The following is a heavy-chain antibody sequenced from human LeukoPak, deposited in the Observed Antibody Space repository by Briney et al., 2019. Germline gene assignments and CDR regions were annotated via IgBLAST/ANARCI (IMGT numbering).Heavy chain of an antibody. Sequence: GGSLRLSCAASGFTFSSYAMSWVRQAPGKGLEWVSAISGSGGSTYYADSVKGRFTISRDNSKNTLYLQMNSLRAEDTAVYYCAKDLGGYYDFWSGYYLSGSFDYWGQGTLVTVSS. V-gene: IGHV3-23*01. CDR2: ISGSGGST. D-gene: IGHD3-3*01. J-gene: IGHJ4*02. CDR1: GFTFSSYA. CDR3: AKDLGGYYDFWSGYYLSGSFDY.